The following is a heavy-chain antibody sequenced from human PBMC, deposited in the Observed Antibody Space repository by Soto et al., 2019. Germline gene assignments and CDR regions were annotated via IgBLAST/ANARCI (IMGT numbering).Heavy chain of an antibody. D-gene: IGHD6-6*01. J-gene: IGHJ6*03. Sequence: GGSLRLSCAASGFTFSSYWMSWVRQAPGKGLEWVANIKEDGGATYSVDSVKGRFTISRDNSKNTLYLHMNSLRADDTAVYYCAKAAVFSSSARIAEYYYYYIDVWGKGTSVTVSS. CDR3: AKAAVFSSSARIAEYYYYYIDV. CDR1: GFTFSSYW. V-gene: IGHV3-7*03. CDR2: IKEDGGAT.